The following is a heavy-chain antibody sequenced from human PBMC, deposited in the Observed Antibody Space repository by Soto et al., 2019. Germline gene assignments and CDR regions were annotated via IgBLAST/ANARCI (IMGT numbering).Heavy chain of an antibody. CDR1: GFTFSSYG. Sequence: GGSLRLSCAASGFTFSSYGMHWVRQAPGKGLEWVAVISYDGSNKYYADSVKGRFTISRDNSKNTLYLQMNSLRAEDTAVYYCAKADSSSWDSGPGELLYYGMDVWGQGTTVTVSS. CDR2: ISYDGSNK. J-gene: IGHJ6*02. D-gene: IGHD6-13*01. CDR3: AKADSSSWDSGPGELLYYGMDV. V-gene: IGHV3-30*18.